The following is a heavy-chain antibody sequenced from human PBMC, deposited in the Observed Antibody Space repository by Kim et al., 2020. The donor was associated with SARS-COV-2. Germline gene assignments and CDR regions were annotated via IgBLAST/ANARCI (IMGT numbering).Heavy chain of an antibody. J-gene: IGHJ3*02. CDR1: GFTFSSYA. D-gene: IGHD1-26*01. Sequence: GGSLRLSCAASGFTFSSYAMSWVRQAPGKGLEWVSGIPGSGGSTYYANSVKGRFTISRDNSKNTLSLQMNSLRAEDTAVYYCAKIFSGSYYDAFDIWGQGTMVTVSS. CDR3: AKIFSGSYYDAFDI. V-gene: IGHV3-23*01. CDR2: IPGSGGST.